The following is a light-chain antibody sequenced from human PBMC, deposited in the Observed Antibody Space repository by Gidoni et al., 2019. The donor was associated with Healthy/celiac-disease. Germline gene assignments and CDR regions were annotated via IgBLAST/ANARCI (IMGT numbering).Light chain of an antibody. Sequence: DIQMHQSPSSLSASVGDIVTITCRARQGISNSLAWYQQKPGKSPKFLLYAASRLESGVPFRFSGSGPGTDSTLPISSWQPEDFATYSCQRYSSTLQTFGQGTKVEIK. J-gene: IGKJ1*01. CDR2: AAS. CDR1: QGISNS. V-gene: IGKV1-NL1*01. CDR3: QRYSSTLQT.